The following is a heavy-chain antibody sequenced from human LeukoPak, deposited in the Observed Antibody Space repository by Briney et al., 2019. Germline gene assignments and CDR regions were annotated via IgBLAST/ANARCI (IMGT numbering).Heavy chain of an antibody. J-gene: IGHJ4*02. Sequence: SETLSLTSTVSGVSLSGATYYCTWIRHPAGRGLEWIGRIYSTGRVNYNPSLKSGVPMLLDTPKNHISLKLTSLTPTDTPCIFCARASETAMITLWGQGTLVTVSS. V-gene: IGHV4-61*02. D-gene: IGHD5-18*01. CDR2: IYSTGRV. CDR3: ARASETAMITL. CDR1: GVSLSGATYY.